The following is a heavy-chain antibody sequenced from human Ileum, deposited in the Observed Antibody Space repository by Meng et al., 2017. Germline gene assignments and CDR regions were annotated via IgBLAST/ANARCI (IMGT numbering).Heavy chain of an antibody. Sequence: QGQLGQAGGEEKKPGASVKGACKASGYIFTRYGIGWVRQAPGQGLEWMGWISAYSGNTKYAQKLQGRVTMTTDTSTSTAYMELRNLRSDDTAVYYCARDTVGTTLGDYWGQGTLVTVSS. J-gene: IGHJ4*02. V-gene: IGHV1-18*01. D-gene: IGHD4-23*01. CDR3: ARDTVGTTLGDY. CDR2: ISAYSGNT. CDR1: GYIFTRYG.